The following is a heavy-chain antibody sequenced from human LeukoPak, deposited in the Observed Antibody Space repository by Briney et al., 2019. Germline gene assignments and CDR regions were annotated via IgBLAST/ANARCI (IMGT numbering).Heavy chain of an antibody. CDR1: GDTFSSYS. Sequence: SVKVSCKASGDTFSSYSICWGRQGPGQGLEWMGGIIPIFGTANSAQKFQGRVTITTDESTSTAYMELSSLRSEDTAVYYCARDLGIAVAGEGYYYMDVWGKGTTVTVSS. V-gene: IGHV1-69*05. CDR2: IIPIFGTA. D-gene: IGHD6-19*01. CDR3: ARDLGIAVAGEGYYYMDV. J-gene: IGHJ6*03.